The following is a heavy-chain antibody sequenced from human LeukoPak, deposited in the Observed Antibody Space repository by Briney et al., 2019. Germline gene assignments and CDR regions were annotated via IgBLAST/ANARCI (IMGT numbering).Heavy chain of an antibody. D-gene: IGHD3-22*01. J-gene: IGHJ6*03. CDR1: GYTFTSYD. V-gene: IGHV1-8*01. CDR3: ARMHSSGYLTYYYYYMDV. Sequence: ASVKVSCKASGYTFTSYDINWVRQATGQGLEWMGWMNPNSGNTGYAQKFQGRVTMTRNTSISTAYMELSSLRSEDTAVYYCARMHSSGYLTYYYYYMDVWGKGTTVTVSS. CDR2: MNPNSGNT.